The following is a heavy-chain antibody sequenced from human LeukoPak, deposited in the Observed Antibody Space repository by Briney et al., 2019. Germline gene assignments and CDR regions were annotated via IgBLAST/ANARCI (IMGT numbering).Heavy chain of an antibody. CDR2: IYSGGST. CDR3: ARESLPAWFDP. J-gene: IGHJ5*02. CDR1: WFTVSSNY. Sequence: GGSLRLSCAASWFTVSSNYMSWVRQAPGKGLEWVSVIYSGGSTYYADSVKGRFTISRDNSKNTLYLQMNSLRAEDTAVYYCARESLPAWFDPWGQGTLVTVSS. V-gene: IGHV3-53*01.